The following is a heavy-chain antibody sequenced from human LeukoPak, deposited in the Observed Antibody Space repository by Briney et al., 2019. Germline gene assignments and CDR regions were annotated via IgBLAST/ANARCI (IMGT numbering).Heavy chain of an antibody. CDR3: AREAPDGGIFDY. CDR2: IYYSGST. D-gene: IGHD2-15*01. Sequence: PSETLSLTCTVSGCSISSYYWSWIRQPPGKGLEWIGYIYYSGSTNYNPSLKSRVTISVDTSKNQFSLKLSTVTAADTAVYYCAREAPDGGIFDYWGQGTLVTVSS. J-gene: IGHJ4*02. CDR1: GCSISSYY. V-gene: IGHV4-59*01.